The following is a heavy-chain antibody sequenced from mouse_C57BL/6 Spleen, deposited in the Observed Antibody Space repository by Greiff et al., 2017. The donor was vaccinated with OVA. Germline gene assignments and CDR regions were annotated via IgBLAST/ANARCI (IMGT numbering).Heavy chain of an antibody. CDR3: ARDGSSYIDY. Sequence: VQPQESEAELVKPGASVKISCKASGYAFSSYWMYWVKQRPGKGLEWIGQIYPGDGDTNYNGKFKGKATLTAAKSSSTADVKLSSLTSEDSAVYFCARDGSSYIDYWNQGNTLTISS. D-gene: IGHD1-1*01. V-gene: IGHV1-80*01. CDR2: IYPGDGDT. J-gene: IGHJ2*01. CDR1: GYAFSSYW.